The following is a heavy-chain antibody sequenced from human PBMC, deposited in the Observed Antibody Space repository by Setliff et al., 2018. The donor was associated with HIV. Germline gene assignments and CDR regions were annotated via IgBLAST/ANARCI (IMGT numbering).Heavy chain of an antibody. CDR3: AKGGVYYYDSSGWSMDY. D-gene: IGHD3-22*01. V-gene: IGHV3-23*01. CDR2: ISGSGGST. J-gene: IGHJ4*02. Sequence: PGGSLRLSCAASGFTFSSYAMSWVRQAPGKGLEWVSAISGSGGSTYYADSVKGRFTISRDNSKNTLYLQMNSLRAEDTAVYYCAKGGVYYYDSSGWSMDYWGRGTLVTVSS. CDR1: GFTFSSYA.